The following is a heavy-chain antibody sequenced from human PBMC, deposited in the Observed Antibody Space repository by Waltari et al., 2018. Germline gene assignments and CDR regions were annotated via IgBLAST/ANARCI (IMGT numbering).Heavy chain of an antibody. CDR3: VRGQSSSSYLLVY. D-gene: IGHD1-26*01. J-gene: IGHJ4*02. V-gene: IGHV3-21*01. Sequence: EVQVVESGGGLVKRGGSLRLSCAAYGFTFSIYSMNWVRQAPGKGLEWGSSISRLTSYIYYSESVKGRFTISRDNAKNSVYLQMNNLRAEDTAVYYCVRGQSSSSYLLVYWGQGTLVTVSS. CDR2: ISRLTSYI. CDR1: GFTFSIYS.